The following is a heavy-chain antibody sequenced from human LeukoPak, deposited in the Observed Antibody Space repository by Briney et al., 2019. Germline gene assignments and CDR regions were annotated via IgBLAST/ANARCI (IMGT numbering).Heavy chain of an antibody. J-gene: IGHJ4*02. CDR1: GFTLGDYS. Sequence: GGSLRLSCKASGFTLGDYSMSWVRQAPGKGLEWVGFIRRKVNRGTTEYAASVKGRFTISRDDSNSIVYLQMNSLNTDDTALYYCARDDSPGPDWGQGTLVTVPS. D-gene: IGHD2-21*01. V-gene: IGHV3-49*04. CDR2: IRRKVNRGTT. CDR3: ARDDSPGPD.